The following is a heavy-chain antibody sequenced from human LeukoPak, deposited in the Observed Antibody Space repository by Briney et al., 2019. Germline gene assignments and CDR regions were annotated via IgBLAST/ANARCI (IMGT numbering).Heavy chain of an antibody. D-gene: IGHD3-10*01. CDR2: ISSSSSSYI. V-gene: IGHV3-21*01. CDR1: GFTFSSYS. Sequence: PGGSLRLSCAASGFTFSSYSMNWVRQAPGKGLEWVSSISSSSSSYIYYADSVKGRFTISRDNAKNSLYLQMNSLRAEDTAVYYCARVRWFGELPTPYNWFDPWGQGTLVTVSS. CDR3: ARVRWFGELPTPYNWFDP. J-gene: IGHJ5*02.